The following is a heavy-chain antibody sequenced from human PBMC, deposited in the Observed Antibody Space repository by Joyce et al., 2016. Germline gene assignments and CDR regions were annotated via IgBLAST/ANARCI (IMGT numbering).Heavy chain of an antibody. CDR1: GLSLSTRGVG. Sequence: QITLKESGPTLVKPTQTLTLTCAFSGLSLSTRGVGVGWIRQPPGKALEWLALIYWDDDKRYSPSLKSRLTITKDTSRNQVVLTMTNMDPLDTATYYCAHRPNSGYDPSAFDFWGQGTLVTVSS. D-gene: IGHD5-12*01. CDR3: AHRPNSGYDPSAFDF. J-gene: IGHJ4*02. V-gene: IGHV2-5*02. CDR2: IYWDDDK.